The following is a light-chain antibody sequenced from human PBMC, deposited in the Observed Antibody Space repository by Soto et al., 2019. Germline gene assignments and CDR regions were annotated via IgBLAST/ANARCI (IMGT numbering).Light chain of an antibody. CDR2: GAS. V-gene: IGKV1-12*01. CDR1: QVISSW. CDR3: QQASSFPLT. Sequence: IQMTQSPSSVSASVGDGVTITCRASQVISSWLAWYQVKPGKAPKLLIYGASNRESGVPSRFSASESGTLFTLTINSLQPEDFATYYCQQASSFPLTFGGGTTVEI. J-gene: IGKJ4*01.